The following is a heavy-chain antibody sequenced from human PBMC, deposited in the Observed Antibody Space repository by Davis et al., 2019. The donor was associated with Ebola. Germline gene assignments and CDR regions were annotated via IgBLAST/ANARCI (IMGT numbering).Heavy chain of an antibody. CDR3: ARVKAYTLFDEKGDPYYFDS. D-gene: IGHD3-16*01. CDR2: FYHSGST. V-gene: IGHV4-39*01. J-gene: IGHJ4*02. CDR1: GASIRMSGFF. Sequence: SETLSLTCTVSGASIRMSGFFWGWVRQSPGKGLEYIGIFYHSGSTYYNPSLRSRITISVDTSNNQFSLRLNSVTAADTAVYYCARVKAYTLFDEKGDPYYFDSWDQGTLVTVSS.